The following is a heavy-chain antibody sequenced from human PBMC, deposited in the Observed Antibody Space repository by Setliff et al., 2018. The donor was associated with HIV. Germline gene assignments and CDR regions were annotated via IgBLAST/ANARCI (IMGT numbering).Heavy chain of an antibody. J-gene: IGHJ4*02. CDR2: INHRGST. D-gene: IGHD3-22*01. CDR1: GGSFSGYY. Sequence: PSETLSLTCAFYGGSFSGYYWSWIRQPPGKGLEWIGEINHRGSTTYNPSLRSRVTISVDTSKNQFSLKLNSVTAADTAVYYCARGDYYDSTGYEGLDSWGRGTLVTVSS. CDR3: ARGDYYDSTGYEGLDS. V-gene: IGHV4-34*01.